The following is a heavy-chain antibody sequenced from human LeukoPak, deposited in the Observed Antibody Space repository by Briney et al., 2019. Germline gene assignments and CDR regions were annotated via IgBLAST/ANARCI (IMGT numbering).Heavy chain of an antibody. Sequence: GGSLRLSCAASGFTFGSYAMYWVRQAPGKGLEWVSGISGSGGSTFYADSVKGRFSISRDNSGNTLYLQMDSLSAEDTAVYYCAKAFRGYTGSYFDYWGQGTLVTVSS. CDR1: GFTFGSYA. CDR2: ISGSGGST. V-gene: IGHV3-23*01. CDR3: AKAFRGYTGSYFDY. D-gene: IGHD1-26*01. J-gene: IGHJ4*02.